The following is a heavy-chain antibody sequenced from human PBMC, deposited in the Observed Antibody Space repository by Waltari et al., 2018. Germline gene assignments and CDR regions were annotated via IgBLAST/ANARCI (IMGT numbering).Heavy chain of an antibody. Sequence: EVQLLESGGGLVQPGGSLRLSCAASGFTFSSYAMSWVRQAPGKGLEWVSAISGSGGSTYYADSVKGRFTISRDNSKNTLYLQMNSLRAEDTAVYYCARVLQGSSGWYRYWGQGTLVTVSS. CDR1: GFTFSSYA. V-gene: IGHV3-23*01. CDR2: ISGSGGST. J-gene: IGHJ4*02. CDR3: ARVLQGSSGWYRY. D-gene: IGHD6-19*01.